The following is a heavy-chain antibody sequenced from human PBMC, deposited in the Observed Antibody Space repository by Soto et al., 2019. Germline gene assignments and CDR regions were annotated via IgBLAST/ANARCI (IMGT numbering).Heavy chain of an antibody. CDR3: AKERYYAILAYSYYNYGLDV. J-gene: IGHJ6*02. D-gene: IGHD3-9*01. CDR1: GVTFSAFA. V-gene: IGHV3-23*01. CDR2: VIGRGAYT. Sequence: EVQLLESGGDLVQPGGSLRLSCAASGVTFSAFAMTWVLQPPGQGLEWVSTVIGRGAYTFDADSVKGRFTISRDNSKDTLYLQMNSLRPEDTAVYYCAKERYYAILAYSYYNYGLDVWGQGTPVTVSS.